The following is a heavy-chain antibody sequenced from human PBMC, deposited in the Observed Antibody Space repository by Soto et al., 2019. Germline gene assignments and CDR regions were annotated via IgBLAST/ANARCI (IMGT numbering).Heavy chain of an antibody. Sequence: ASVKVSCKASGYTFTSYGISWVRQAPGQGLEWMGWISAYNGNTNYAQKLQGRVTMTTDTSTSTAYMELRSLRSDDTAVYYCARDWARADGSGSYYVVDYYYGMDVWGQGTTVTVSS. CDR3: ARDWARADGSGSYYVVDYYYGMDV. D-gene: IGHD3-10*01. CDR2: ISAYNGNT. CDR1: GYTFTSYG. V-gene: IGHV1-18*01. J-gene: IGHJ6*02.